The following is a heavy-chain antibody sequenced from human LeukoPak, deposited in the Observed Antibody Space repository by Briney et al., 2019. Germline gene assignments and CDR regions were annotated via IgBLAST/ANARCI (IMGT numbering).Heavy chain of an antibody. J-gene: IGHJ6*02. CDR3: ARLRDYDFWSGYYQNYYYGMDV. CDR1: SGSISSYY. CDR2: IYYSGST. D-gene: IGHD3-3*01. Sequence: SETLSLTCTVSSGSISSYYWSWIRQPPGKGLEWIGYIYYSGSTNYNPSLKSQVTISVDTSKNQFSLKLSSVTAADTAVYYCARLRDYDFWSGYYQNYYYGMDVWGQGTTVTVSS. V-gene: IGHV4-59*08.